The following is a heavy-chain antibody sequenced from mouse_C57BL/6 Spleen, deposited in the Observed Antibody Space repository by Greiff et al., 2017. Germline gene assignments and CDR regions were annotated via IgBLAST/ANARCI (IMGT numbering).Heavy chain of an antibody. CDR2: ISSGGDYI. CDR3: TRAGRAYYGSSYLFAY. D-gene: IGHD1-1*01. Sequence: EVKLVESGEGLVKPGGSLKLSCAASGFTFSSYAMSWVRQTPEKRLEWVAYISSGGDYIYYADTVKGRFTISRDNARNTLYLQMSSLKSEDTAMYYCTRAGRAYYGSSYLFAYWGQGTLVTVSA. V-gene: IGHV5-9-1*02. J-gene: IGHJ3*01. CDR1: GFTFSSYA.